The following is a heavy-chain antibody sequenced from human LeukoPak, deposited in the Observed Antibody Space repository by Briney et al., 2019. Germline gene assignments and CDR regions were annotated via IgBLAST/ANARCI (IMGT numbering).Heavy chain of an antibody. J-gene: IGHJ4*02. Sequence: GESLKISCQGSGYSFTNYWIAWVRQMPGKGLEWMGIIHPVDSDTRYSPSFQGQVTISADKSISTAYLQWSSLKASGTAMYYCARHLYDSSGLLIIDYWGQGTLVTVSS. D-gene: IGHD3-22*01. CDR2: IHPVDSDT. CDR3: ARHLYDSSGLLIIDY. CDR1: GYSFTNYW. V-gene: IGHV5-51*01.